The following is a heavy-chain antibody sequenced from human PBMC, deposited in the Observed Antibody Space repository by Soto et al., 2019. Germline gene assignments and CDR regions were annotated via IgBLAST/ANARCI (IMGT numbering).Heavy chain of an antibody. Sequence: GESLKISCKGSGYSFTSYWIGWVRQMPGKGLEWMGIIYPGDSDTGYSPSFQGQVTISADKSISTAYLQWSSLKASDTAMYYCARHVVSGGRLGVYYYYGMDVWGQGTTVTVSS. D-gene: IGHD2-15*01. CDR3: ARHVVSGGRLGVYYYYGMDV. CDR1: GYSFTSYW. V-gene: IGHV5-51*01. CDR2: IYPGDSDT. J-gene: IGHJ6*02.